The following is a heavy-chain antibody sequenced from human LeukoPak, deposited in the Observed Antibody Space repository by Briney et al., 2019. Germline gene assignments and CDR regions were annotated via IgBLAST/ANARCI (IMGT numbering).Heavy chain of an antibody. CDR2: VWYDGSKK. J-gene: IGHJ4*02. CDR1: GFTFSSYG. D-gene: IGHD3-22*01. V-gene: IGHV3-33*01. Sequence: GGCLRLSCAASGFTFSSYGMHWVRQAPGKGLEWVAVVWYDGSKKYSADSVKGRITISRDDSKNTLYLQMNSLRAEDTAVYYCARGVGYYDSSGTIDYWGQGTLVTVSS. CDR3: ARGVGYYDSSGTIDY.